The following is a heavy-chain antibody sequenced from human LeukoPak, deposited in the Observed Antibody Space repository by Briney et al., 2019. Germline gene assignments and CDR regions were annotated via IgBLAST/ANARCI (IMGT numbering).Heavy chain of an antibody. CDR2: ISAYSGNT. CDR1: GYTFTSYG. Sequence: ASVKVSCKASGYTFTSYGISWVRQAPGQGLEWMGWISAYSGNTNYAQKLQGRVTMTTDTSTSTAYMELRSLRSDDTAVYYCARDRMIVVVIGLGHDAFDIWGQGTMVTVSS. CDR3: ARDRMIVVVIGLGHDAFDI. V-gene: IGHV1-18*01. J-gene: IGHJ3*02. D-gene: IGHD3-22*01.